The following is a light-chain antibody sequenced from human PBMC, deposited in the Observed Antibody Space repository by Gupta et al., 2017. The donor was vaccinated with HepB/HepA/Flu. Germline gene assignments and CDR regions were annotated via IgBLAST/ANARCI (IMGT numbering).Light chain of an antibody. CDR2: GAS. CDR1: QRISYD. J-gene: IGKJ1*01. V-gene: IGKV3-15*01. Sequence: EIVMTQSPVTLSVSVGERATLSCRASQRISYDLAWYQQKPGQAPRILIYGASTRASGSPDRFRCSGCVTDFTLTITSRQSEDFANYYCQQYTLRVTFGQGTRVDIK. CDR3: QQYTLRVT.